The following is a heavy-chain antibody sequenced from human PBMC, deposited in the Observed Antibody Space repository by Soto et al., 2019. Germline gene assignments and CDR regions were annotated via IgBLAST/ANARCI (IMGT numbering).Heavy chain of an antibody. CDR2: ISAYNGNT. Sequence: ASVKVSCKAFGGTFSSYSISWVRQAPGQGLEWMGWISAYNGNTNYAQNLQGRVTMTTDTSTSTAYMELRSLRSDDPAVYYCARDLPPVDYWGQGTLVTVSS. CDR1: GGTFSSYS. J-gene: IGHJ4*02. CDR3: ARDLPPVDY. V-gene: IGHV1-18*01.